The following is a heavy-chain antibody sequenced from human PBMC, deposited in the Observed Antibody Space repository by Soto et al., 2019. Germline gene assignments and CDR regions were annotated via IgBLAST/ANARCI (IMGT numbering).Heavy chain of an antibody. V-gene: IGHV3-30-3*01. CDR3: AWATYYYDSHFDY. J-gene: IGHJ4*02. CDR2: ISYDGSNK. D-gene: IGHD3-22*01. Sequence: QVQLVESGGGVVQPGRALRLSCAATGFTFSTYAMHWVRQAPGKGLEWVAVISYDGSNKYYADSVKGRFTISRDNSKNTLYLQMNSLRAEDTAVYYCAWATYYYDSHFDYCRQGTLVTVSS. CDR1: GFTFSTYA.